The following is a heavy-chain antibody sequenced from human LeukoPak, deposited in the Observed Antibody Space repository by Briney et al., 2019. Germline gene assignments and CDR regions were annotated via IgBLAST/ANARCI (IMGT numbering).Heavy chain of an antibody. CDR3: ARELSYSSSWYYFDH. CDR2: IYHSGST. Sequence: PSETLSLTCAVSGGSISSSNWWSWVRQPPGKGLEWIGEIYHSGSTNYNPSLKSRVTISVDKSKSQFSLKLSSVTAADTAVYYCARELSYSSSWYYFDHWGQGTLVTVSS. J-gene: IGHJ4*02. CDR1: GGSISSSNW. V-gene: IGHV4-4*02. D-gene: IGHD6-13*01.